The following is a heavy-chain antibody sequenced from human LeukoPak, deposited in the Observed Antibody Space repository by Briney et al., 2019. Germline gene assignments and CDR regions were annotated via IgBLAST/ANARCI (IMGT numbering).Heavy chain of an antibody. D-gene: IGHD1-14*01. V-gene: IGHV5-51*01. CDR3: ARQDGMALYYSDY. CDR1: GYIFSIYW. CDR2: IYPGDSHT. Sequence: GESLKISCKGSGYIFSIYWIAWVRQMPGRGLEWMGIIYPGDSHTRYSPSFQGQVTISADKSNSTAYLQWSSLKASDTAMYYCARQDGMALYYSDYWGQGTLVTVSS. J-gene: IGHJ4*02.